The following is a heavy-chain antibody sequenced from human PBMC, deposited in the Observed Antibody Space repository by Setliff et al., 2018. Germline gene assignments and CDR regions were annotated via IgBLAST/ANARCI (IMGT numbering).Heavy chain of an antibody. Sequence: SETLSLTCTVSGGSISSRSYYWGWIRQPLGKGLEWIGSTYYSGSTYYKPSLKSRVTISVDTSKNQFSLKLSSVTAADTAVYYCARVPSYGSGSYYYYYYGMDVWGQGTTVTVSS. J-gene: IGHJ6*02. V-gene: IGHV4-39*07. CDR1: GGSISSRSYY. CDR3: ARVPSYGSGSYYYYYYGMDV. D-gene: IGHD3-10*01. CDR2: TYYSGST.